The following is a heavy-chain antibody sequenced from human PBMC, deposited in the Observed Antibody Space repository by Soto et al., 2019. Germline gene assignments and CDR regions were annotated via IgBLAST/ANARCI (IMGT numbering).Heavy chain of an antibody. CDR1: GDSFSNYY. CDR2: IYPTGST. D-gene: IGHD2-2*01. J-gene: IGHJ5*02. CDR3: ATGRSEVVPGAMDT. Sequence: SETLSLTCTVSGDSFSNYYCNWVRKSAGKGLEWIGRIYPTGSTTYNPSLKSRLTMSVDTSKNQFSLRLTSMTAADTAVYYCATGRSEVVPGAMDTWGQGILVTVS. V-gene: IGHV4-4*07.